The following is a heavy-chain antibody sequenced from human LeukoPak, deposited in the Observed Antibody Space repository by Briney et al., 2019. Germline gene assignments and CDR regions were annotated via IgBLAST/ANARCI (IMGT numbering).Heavy chain of an antibody. CDR2: IYYSGST. CDR3: ARSGRITIFGVVIGPFDY. V-gene: IGHV4-30-4*01. D-gene: IGHD3-3*01. J-gene: IGHJ4*02. CDR1: GGSISSGDYY. Sequence: SETLSLTCTVSGGSISSGDYYWSWIRQPPGKGLEWIGYIYYSGSTYYNPSLKSRVTISVDTSKKQFSLKLSSVTAADTAVYYCARSGRITIFGVVIGPFDYWGQGTLVTVSS.